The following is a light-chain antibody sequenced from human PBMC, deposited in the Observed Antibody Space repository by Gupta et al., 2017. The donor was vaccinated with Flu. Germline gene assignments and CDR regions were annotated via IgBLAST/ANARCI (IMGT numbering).Light chain of an antibody. CDR3: QQYGASFYT. CDR1: QSVTSSH. J-gene: IGKJ2*01. V-gene: IGKV3-20*01. Sequence: EIVLTQCPGTLSLSPGERATLSCRASQSVTSSHLAWYQQKYGQAPRLVIYGASSRATGIPDRFSGSGSGTDFTLTISNLEPEDFAVYYCQQYGASFYTFGQGTKVEI. CDR2: GAS.